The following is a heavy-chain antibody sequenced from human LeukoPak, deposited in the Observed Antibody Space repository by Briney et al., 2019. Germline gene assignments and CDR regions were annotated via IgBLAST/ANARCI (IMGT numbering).Heavy chain of an antibody. D-gene: IGHD3-3*01. V-gene: IGHV3-64*01. J-gene: IGHJ3*02. CDR1: GFTFSSYA. CDR2: ISSNGGST. Sequence: GGSLRLSCAASGFTFSSYAMHWVRQAPGKGLEYVSAISSNGGSTYYANSVKGRFTISRDNSKNTLYLQMGSLRAEDMAVYYCARERTVGVVPKGAFDIWGQGTMVTASS. CDR3: ARERTVGVVPKGAFDI.